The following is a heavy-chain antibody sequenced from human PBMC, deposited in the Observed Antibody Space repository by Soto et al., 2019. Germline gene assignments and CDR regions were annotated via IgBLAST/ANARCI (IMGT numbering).Heavy chain of an antibody. V-gene: IGHV3-48*02. J-gene: IGHJ6*03. CDR3: ARDGGVWYYYGSGSITPLDV. Sequence: RQCYAAAEFKIRNYEVSWVGKTQAKSLEWVSYISSSSSTIYYADSVKGRFTISRDNAKNSLYLQMNSLRDEDTAVYYCARDGGVWYYYGSGSITPLDVWGKAITVSVS. CDR2: ISSSSSTI. CDR1: EFKIRNYE. D-gene: IGHD3-10*01.